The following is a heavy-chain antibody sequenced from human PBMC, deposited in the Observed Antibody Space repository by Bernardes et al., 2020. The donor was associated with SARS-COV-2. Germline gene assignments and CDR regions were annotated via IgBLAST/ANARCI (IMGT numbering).Heavy chain of an antibody. CDR3: ARASRGSYYDAFDI. CDR1: GFTFSSYA. CDR2: ISYDGSNK. D-gene: IGHD1-26*01. Sequence: GGSLRLSCAASGFTFSSYAMHWVRQAPGKGLEWVAVISYDGSNKYYADSVKGRFTISRDNSKNTLYLQMNSLRAEDTAVYYCARASRGSYYDAFDIWGQGTMVTVSA. V-gene: IGHV3-30-3*01. J-gene: IGHJ3*02.